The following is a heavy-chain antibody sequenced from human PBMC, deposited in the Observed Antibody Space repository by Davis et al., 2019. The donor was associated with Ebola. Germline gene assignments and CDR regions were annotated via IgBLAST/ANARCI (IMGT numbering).Heavy chain of an antibody. CDR1: GFTFSSYW. J-gene: IGHJ4*02. D-gene: IGHD6-6*01. CDR2: INHDGSLI. Sequence: PGGSLRLSCAASGFTFSSYWMHWVRQGPGKGLVWVSGINHDGSLINFADSVKGRFTISRDNAKSTVYLQMNGLRVEDTAVYYCARDERSARAEYWGQGSLVTVSS. V-gene: IGHV3-74*01. CDR3: ARDERSARAEY.